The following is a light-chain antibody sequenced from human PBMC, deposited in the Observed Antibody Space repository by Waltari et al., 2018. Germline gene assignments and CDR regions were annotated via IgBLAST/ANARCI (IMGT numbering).Light chain of an antibody. J-gene: IGLJ3*02. CDR2: KDS. V-gene: IGLV3-25*03. CDR1: ALPNQY. CDR3: QSADSSRMYWG. Sequence: SYDLTQPPSVSVSPGQTAWITCSGDALPNQYAYWYQQKPGQAPVLLTSKDSQRHSGIPERFSASSSATTVTLTISGVQAEDEADYYCQSADSSRMYWGFGGGTKLTVL.